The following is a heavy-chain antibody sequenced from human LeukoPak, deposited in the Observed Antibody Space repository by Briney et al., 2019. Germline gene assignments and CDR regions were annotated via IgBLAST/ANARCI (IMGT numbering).Heavy chain of an antibody. CDR3: ARDGAVAGSENDY. D-gene: IGHD6-19*01. V-gene: IGHV3-48*03. J-gene: IGHJ4*02. CDR2: ISSGGSVI. Sequence: RGSLRLSCAASGFTFSSYEMKWVRQAPGKGLEWVSYISSGGSVIHYADSVKGRFTISRDNAKNSLFLQMNSLRAEDTAVYYCARDGAVAGSENDYWGQGTLVTVAS. CDR1: GFTFSSYE.